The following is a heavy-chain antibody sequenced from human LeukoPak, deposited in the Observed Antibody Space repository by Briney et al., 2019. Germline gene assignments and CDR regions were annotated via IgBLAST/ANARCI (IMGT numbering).Heavy chain of an antibody. CDR3: ARHFRDGYSEFDY. CDR2: IYYSGST. Sequence: SQTLSLTCTVSGGSISSGGYYWSWIRQHPGKGLEWIGYIYYSGSTNYNPSLKSRVTISVDTSKNQFSLKLSSVTAADTAVYYCARHFRDGYSEFDYWGQGTLVTVSS. CDR1: GGSISSGGYY. D-gene: IGHD5-18*01. J-gene: IGHJ4*02. V-gene: IGHV4-61*08.